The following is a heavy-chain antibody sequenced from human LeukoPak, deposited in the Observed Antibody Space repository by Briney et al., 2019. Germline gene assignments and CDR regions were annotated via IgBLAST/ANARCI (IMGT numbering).Heavy chain of an antibody. D-gene: IGHD3-10*01. J-gene: IGHJ5*02. CDR2: ISGSGGST. V-gene: IGHV3-23*01. CDR1: GFTFSSYA. Sequence: QPGGSLRLSCAASGFTFSSYAMSWVRQAPGKGLEWVSAISGSGGSTYYADSVKGRFTISRDNSKNTLYLQMNSLRAEDTAVYYCAKAGAGIWFGEFAWFDPWGQGTLVTVSS. CDR3: AKAGAGIWFGEFAWFDP.